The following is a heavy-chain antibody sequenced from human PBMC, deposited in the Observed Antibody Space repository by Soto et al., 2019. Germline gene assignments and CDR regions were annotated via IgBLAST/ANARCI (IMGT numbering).Heavy chain of an antibody. J-gene: IGHJ6*02. CDR2: ISYDGSNK. CDR3: AKGQHCSSTSCYFYYYGMDV. V-gene: IGHV3-30*18. D-gene: IGHD2-2*01. CDR1: GFTFSSYG. Sequence: GGSLRLSCEASGFTFSSYGMHWVRQAPGKGLEWVAVISYDGSNKYYADSVNGRFTISRDNSKNTLYLQMNSLRAEDTAVYYCAKGQHCSSTSCYFYYYGMDVWGQGTTVTVSS.